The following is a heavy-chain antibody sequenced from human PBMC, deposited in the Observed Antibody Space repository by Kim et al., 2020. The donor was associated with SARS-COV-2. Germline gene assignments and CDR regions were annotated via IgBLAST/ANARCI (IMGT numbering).Heavy chain of an antibody. Sequence: GGSLRLSCAASGFTVSSNYMSWVRQAPGKGLEWVSVIYSGGSTYYADSVKGRFTISRDNSKNTLYLQMNSLRAEDTAVYYCARDSGLGAAAAPFDYWGQGTLVTVSS. CDR3: ARDSGLGAAAAPFDY. V-gene: IGHV3-53*01. CDR2: IYSGGST. D-gene: IGHD6-13*01. CDR1: GFTVSSNY. J-gene: IGHJ4*02.